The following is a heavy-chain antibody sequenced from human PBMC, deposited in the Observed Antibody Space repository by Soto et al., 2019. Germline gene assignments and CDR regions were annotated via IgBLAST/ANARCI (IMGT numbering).Heavy chain of an antibody. Sequence: GGSLRLSCAASGFTFSIFAMSWVRQSPGKGLEWVSTISGSGGSTYYADAVKGRFSISRDNSMGTLYLQMKSLRVEDTAIYYCAKEVSLGSTVDLGYWGQGTLVTVSS. CDR2: ISGSGGST. V-gene: IGHV3-23*01. CDR3: AKEVSLGSTVDLGY. J-gene: IGHJ4*02. CDR1: GFTFSIFA. D-gene: IGHD7-27*01.